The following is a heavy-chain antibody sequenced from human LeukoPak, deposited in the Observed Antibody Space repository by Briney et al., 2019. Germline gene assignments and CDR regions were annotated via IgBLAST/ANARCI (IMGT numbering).Heavy chain of an antibody. V-gene: IGHV3-9*01. J-gene: IGHJ3*02. CDR1: GFTFDDYA. CDR2: ISWNSGSI. CDR3: ARAKGSYAFDI. Sequence: PGRSLRLSCAASGFTFDDYAMHWVRQAPGKGLEWVSGISWNSGSIGYADSVKGRFTISRDNAKNSLYLQMNSLRAEDTALYYCARAKGSYAFDIWGQGTMVIVSS.